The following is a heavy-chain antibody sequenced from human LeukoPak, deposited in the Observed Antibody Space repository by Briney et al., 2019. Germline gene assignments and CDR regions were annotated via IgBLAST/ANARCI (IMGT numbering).Heavy chain of an antibody. CDR1: EFTFSSYW. CDR3: ARTTTITVPFDY. V-gene: IGHV3-7*01. CDR2: IKQDGSEQ. D-gene: IGHD4-11*01. Sequence: GGSLRLSCAASEFTFSSYWMSWVRQAPGKGLEWVANIKQDGSEQYYVDSVKGRFTISRDNAKNSLYLQMNSLRAEDTAVYYCARTTTITVPFDYWGQGTLVTVSS. J-gene: IGHJ4*02.